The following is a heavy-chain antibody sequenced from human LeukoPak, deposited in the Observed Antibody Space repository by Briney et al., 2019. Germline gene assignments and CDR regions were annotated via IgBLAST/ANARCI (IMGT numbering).Heavy chain of an antibody. J-gene: IGHJ4*02. CDR1: GVSFSGYY. Sequence: SETLSLTCGVSGVSFSGYYWSWIRQAPGKGPEWIGEISHTGRTAYNPSLKSRVTISLDTSKNQFSLKLTFVSAADTAVYYCTRTSPGTPLDFWGQGTLVTVSS. D-gene: IGHD1-26*01. CDR2: ISHTGRT. V-gene: IGHV4-34*01. CDR3: TRTSPGTPLDF.